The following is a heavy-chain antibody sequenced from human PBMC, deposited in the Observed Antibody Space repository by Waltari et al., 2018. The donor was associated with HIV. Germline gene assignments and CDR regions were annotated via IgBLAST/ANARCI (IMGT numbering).Heavy chain of an antibody. Sequence: QVQLVESGGGVVQPGRSLRLSCAASGFPLSSYVMHWFRQAPGKGLEWVAIISYDGSNIYYADSVRGRFTISRDNSKNTLYVQMNSLTADDTAVYYCARNYVPNQNYYYYGMDVWGQGSTVTVSS. J-gene: IGHJ6*02. D-gene: IGHD3-10*02. CDR1: GFPLSSYV. CDR3: ARNYVPNQNYYYYGMDV. V-gene: IGHV3-30-3*01. CDR2: ISYDGSNI.